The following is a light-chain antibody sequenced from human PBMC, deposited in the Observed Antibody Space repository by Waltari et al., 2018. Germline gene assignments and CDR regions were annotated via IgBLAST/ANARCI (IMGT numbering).Light chain of an antibody. Sequence: EIVFTQSPGTLSLSPGERATLSCRANQSVTSIALHWYQQKLGNAPRLLSYGTSSRATGIPDFTLTISRLEPEDFAVYYCQQYDGEVVTFGGGTKVEI. CDR1: QSVTSIA. CDR2: GTS. J-gene: IGKJ4*01. V-gene: IGKV3-20*01. CDR3: QQYDGEVVT.